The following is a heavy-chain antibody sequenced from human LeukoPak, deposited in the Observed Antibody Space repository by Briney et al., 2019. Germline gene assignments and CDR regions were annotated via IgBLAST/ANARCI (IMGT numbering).Heavy chain of an antibody. CDR1: GYTFTSYY. D-gene: IGHD2-2*01. J-gene: IGHJ2*01. Sequence: ASVKVSCKASGYTFTSYYMHWVRQAPGQGLEWMGIINPSGGTNYAQKFQGWVTMTRDTSISTAYMELSRLRSDDTAVYYCARDGDFDIVVVPAAIPYWYFDLWGRGTLVTVSS. V-gene: IGHV1-2*04. CDR2: INPSGGT. CDR3: ARDGDFDIVVVPAAIPYWYFDL.